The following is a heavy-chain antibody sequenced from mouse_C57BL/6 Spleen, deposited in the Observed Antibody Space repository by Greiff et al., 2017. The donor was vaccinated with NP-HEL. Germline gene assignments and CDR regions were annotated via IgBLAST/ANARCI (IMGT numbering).Heavy chain of an antibody. V-gene: IGHV1-80*01. CDR3: ARWDGNYDAMDY. Sequence: VQLQQSGAELVKPGASVKISCKASGYAFSSYWMNWVKQRPGTGLEWIGQIYPGDGDTNYNGKFKGKATLTADKSSSTAYMQLSSLTSEDSAVYFCARWDGNYDAMDYWGQGTSVTVSS. D-gene: IGHD2-1*01. CDR1: GYAFSSYW. J-gene: IGHJ4*01. CDR2: IYPGDGDT.